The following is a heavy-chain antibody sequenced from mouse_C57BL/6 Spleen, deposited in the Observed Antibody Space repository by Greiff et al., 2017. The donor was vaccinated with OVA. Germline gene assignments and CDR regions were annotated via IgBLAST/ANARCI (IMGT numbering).Heavy chain of an antibody. D-gene: IGHD2-4*01. CDR3: TRADYDRDWYFDV. CDR2: ISSGGDYI. CDR1: GFTFSSYA. J-gene: IGHJ1*03. V-gene: IGHV5-9-1*02. Sequence: EVNVVESGEGLVKPGGSLKLSCAASGFTFSSYAMSWVRQTPEKRLEWVAYISSGGDYIYYADTVKGRFTISRDNARNTLYLQMSSLKSEDTAMYYCTRADYDRDWYFDVWGTGTTVTVSS.